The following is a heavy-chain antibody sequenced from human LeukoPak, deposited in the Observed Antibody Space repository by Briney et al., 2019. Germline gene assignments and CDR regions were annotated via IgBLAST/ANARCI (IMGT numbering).Heavy chain of an antibody. V-gene: IGHV3-21*01. D-gene: IGHD4-23*01. Sequence: GRSLRLSCAASGFTFSTYAMNWVRQAPGKGLEWVSSISSSSSYIYYADSVKGRFTISRDNAKNSLYLQMNSLRAEDTAVYYCARGQEGKVYYYYMDVWGKGTTITVSS. J-gene: IGHJ6*03. CDR2: ISSSSSYI. CDR1: GFTFSTYA. CDR3: ARGQEGKVYYYYMDV.